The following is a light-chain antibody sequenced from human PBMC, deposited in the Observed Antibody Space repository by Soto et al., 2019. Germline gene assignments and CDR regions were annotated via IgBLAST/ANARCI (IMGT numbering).Light chain of an antibody. CDR1: QSISNY. J-gene: IGKJ2*01. V-gene: IGKV1-39*01. CDR2: AAS. CDR3: HQSYITPPYT. Sequence: DIQMTQSPSSLSASVGDRVTITCRASQSISNYLYWYQQKPGKAPKLLIYAASTLQGGVPSRFSGSGSRTDFTLTISSLQPEDFATYYCHQSYITPPYTFGQGTRLEIK.